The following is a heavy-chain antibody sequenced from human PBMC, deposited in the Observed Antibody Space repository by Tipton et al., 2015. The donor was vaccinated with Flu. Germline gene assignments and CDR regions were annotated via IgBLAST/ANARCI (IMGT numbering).Heavy chain of an antibody. D-gene: IGHD3-22*01. CDR3: ARGGSYFDTSGYQPLDS. CDR1: GDSISTYY. J-gene: IGHJ4*02. V-gene: IGHV4-59*01. CDR2: IYDSGRP. Sequence: TLSLTCTVSGDSISTYYWSWIRQPPGTGLEWIGYIYDSGRPKYNPSLKSRVTISLDTSKNQFSLKMTTVTAADTAVYFCARGGSYFDTSGYQPLDSWGQGTLVTVSA.